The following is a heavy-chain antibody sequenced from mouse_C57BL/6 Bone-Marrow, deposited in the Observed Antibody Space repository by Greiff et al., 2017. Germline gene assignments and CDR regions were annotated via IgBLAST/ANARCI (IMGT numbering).Heavy chain of an antibody. CDR2: IAPADGET. Sequence: EVKLVESGAELVKPGASVKLSCTASGFNIKDYYMHWVKQRTEQGLEWIGRIAPADGETKSAPKFQGKATITADTSSNTAYLQLSSLTSEDTAVYYCARGYGSSPFAYWGQGTLVTVSA. V-gene: IGHV14-2*01. D-gene: IGHD1-1*01. CDR3: ARGYGSSPFAY. CDR1: GFNIKDYY. J-gene: IGHJ3*01.